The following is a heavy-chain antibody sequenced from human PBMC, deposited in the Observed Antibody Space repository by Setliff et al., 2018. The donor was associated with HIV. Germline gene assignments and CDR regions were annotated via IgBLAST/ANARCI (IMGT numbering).Heavy chain of an antibody. CDR1: GFTFSNAW. CDR3: AREGGGYDFTFYYYYYGLDV. CDR2: IKGDGSER. V-gene: IGHV3-7*01. J-gene: IGHJ6*02. Sequence: LRLSCAASGFTFSNAWMNWVRQAPGKGLEWVANIKGDGSERYYVDSVRGRFAISRDNAKNSVFLQMTNLRVDDTAVYYCAREGGGYDFTFYYYYYGLDVWGQGTTVTVSS. D-gene: IGHD5-12*01.